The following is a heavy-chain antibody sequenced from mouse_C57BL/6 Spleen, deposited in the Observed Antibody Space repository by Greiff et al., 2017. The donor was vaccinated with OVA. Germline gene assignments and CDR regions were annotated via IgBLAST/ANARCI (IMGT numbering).Heavy chain of an antibody. CDR2: IYPGSGST. CDR1: GYTFTSYW. CDR3: AEVYYDFDY. V-gene: IGHV1-55*01. Sequence: QVQLKQPGAELVKPGASVKMSCKASGYTFTSYWITWVKQRPGQGLEWIGDIYPGSGSTNYNEKFKSKATLTVDKSSSTAHMELRSLTSEDSAVYYCAEVYYDFDYWGQGTTLTVSS. D-gene: IGHD1-1*01. J-gene: IGHJ2*01.